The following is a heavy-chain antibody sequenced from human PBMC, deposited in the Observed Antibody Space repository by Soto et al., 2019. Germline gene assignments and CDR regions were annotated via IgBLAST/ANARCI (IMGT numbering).Heavy chain of an antibody. Sequence: EVQLLESGGGLVQPGRSLRLSCAASGFTFSSYAMNWVRQAPGKGMEWVSAMSGTGGNTYYADSVKGRFTISRDNSKNTLYLQMNSLRVEDTAVFYCAKAGFSSGWSPSYFDYWGQGTLVIVSS. CDR2: MSGTGGNT. CDR3: AKAGFSSGWSPSYFDY. D-gene: IGHD6-19*01. V-gene: IGHV3-23*01. J-gene: IGHJ4*02. CDR1: GFTFSSYA.